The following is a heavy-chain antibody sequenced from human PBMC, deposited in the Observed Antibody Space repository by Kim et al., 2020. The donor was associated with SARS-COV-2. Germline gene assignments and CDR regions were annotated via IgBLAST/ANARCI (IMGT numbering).Heavy chain of an antibody. CDR2: IKSKTDGGTT. J-gene: IGHJ6*02. V-gene: IGHV3-15*01. Sequence: GGSLRLSCAASGFTFSNAWMSWVRQAPGKGLEWVGRIKSKTDGGTTDYAAPVKGRFTISRDDSKNTLYLQMNSLKTEDTAVYYCTTRLAVAGTYYYYYYGMDVWGQGTTVTVSS. D-gene: IGHD6-19*01. CDR1: GFTFSNAW. CDR3: TTRLAVAGTYYYYYYGMDV.